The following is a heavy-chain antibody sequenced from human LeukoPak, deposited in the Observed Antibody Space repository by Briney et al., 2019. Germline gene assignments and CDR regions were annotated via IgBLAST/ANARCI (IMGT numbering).Heavy chain of an antibody. CDR2: IDISGGST. Sequence: GGSLRLSCAASGFTFSSHAMCWVRQAPGKGLEWVSSIDISGGSTYYADSVQGRFTISRDNSKNTLYLEINSLRAEDTALYYCANEVRPNDYWGQGTLVTVSS. CDR1: GFTFSSHA. V-gene: IGHV3-23*01. D-gene: IGHD1-1*01. J-gene: IGHJ4*02. CDR3: ANEVRPNDY.